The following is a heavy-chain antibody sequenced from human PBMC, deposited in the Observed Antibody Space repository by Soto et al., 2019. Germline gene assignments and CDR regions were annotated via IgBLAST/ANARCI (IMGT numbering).Heavy chain of an antibody. CDR3: APRPSTIFFP. V-gene: IGHV3-11*03. CDR2: ISTNSRYA. CDR1: GFTLSDYY. J-gene: IGHJ5*02. D-gene: IGHD3-9*01. Sequence: SGGXLRLSCAASGFTLSDYYMTWIRQAPGEGLEWISYISTNSRYAKYADSVKGRFTISRDDAKNSLYLQMNSLRVEDTAVYYCAPRPSTIFFPWGQGTLVTVSS.